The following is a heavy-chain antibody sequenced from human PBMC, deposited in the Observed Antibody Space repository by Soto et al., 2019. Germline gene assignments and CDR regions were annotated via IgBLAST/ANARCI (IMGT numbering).Heavy chain of an antibody. CDR3: ARAQGGYSGSYRFDY. CDR2: INAGNGNT. Sequence: QVQLVQSGAEVKKPGASVKVSCKASGYTFTSYAMHWVRQAPGQRLEWMGWINAGNGNTKYSQKFKGRVTITRDTSASTAYMELSSLRSEDTAVYYCARAQGGYSGSYRFDYWGQGTLVTVSS. V-gene: IGHV1-3*01. D-gene: IGHD1-26*01. J-gene: IGHJ4*02. CDR1: GYTFTSYA.